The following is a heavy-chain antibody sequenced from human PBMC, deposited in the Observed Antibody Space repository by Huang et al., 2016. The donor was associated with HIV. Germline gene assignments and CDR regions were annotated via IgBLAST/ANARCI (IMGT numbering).Heavy chain of an antibody. CDR3: ARDSPLLGVVIVVVPTAPNAFDI. V-gene: IGHV1-18*01. CDR1: GYTFTSYG. J-gene: IGHJ3*02. CDR2: TRASKGVT. D-gene: IGHD2-2*01. Sequence: QVQLVQSGVEVKKPGASVKVSCKASGYTFTSYGISWVRQAPGQGLEWMGWTRASKGVTNYAQNGQDRGTMPTDTSTSTAYMELRSLRSDDTAVYYCARDSPLLGVVIVVVPTAPNAFDIWGQGTMVTVSS.